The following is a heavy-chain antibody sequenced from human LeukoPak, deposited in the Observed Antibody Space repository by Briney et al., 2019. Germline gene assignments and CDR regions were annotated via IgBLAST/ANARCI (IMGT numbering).Heavy chain of an antibody. Sequence: PSETLSLTCAVSGYSISSGYYWGWIRQPPGKGLEWIGSINHSGSTYYNPSLKSRVTISVDTSKNQFSLKLSSVTAADTAVYYCARVVYYILTGYSSYDYWGQGTLVTVSS. J-gene: IGHJ4*02. D-gene: IGHD3-9*01. CDR1: GYSISSGYY. V-gene: IGHV4-38-2*01. CDR3: ARVVYYILTGYSSYDY. CDR2: INHSGST.